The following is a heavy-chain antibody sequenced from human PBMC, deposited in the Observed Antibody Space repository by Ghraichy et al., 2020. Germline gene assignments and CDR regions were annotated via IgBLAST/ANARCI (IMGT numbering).Heavy chain of an antibody. D-gene: IGHD3-10*01. V-gene: IGHV4-39*01. CDR3: ASYSGYLDY. Sequence: SETLSLTCVVSGGSINAASYYWGWIRQPPGKGLEWIGSIYYSGTPYYNPSLKSRVTISVNTSKSQFSLKLSSVTAADTAVYYCASYSGYLDYWGQGTLFTVSS. J-gene: IGHJ4*02. CDR2: IYYSGTP. CDR1: GGSINAASYY.